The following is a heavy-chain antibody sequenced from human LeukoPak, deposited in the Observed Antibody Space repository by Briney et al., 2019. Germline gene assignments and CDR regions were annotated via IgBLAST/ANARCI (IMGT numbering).Heavy chain of an antibody. CDR3: AKDGGLWVSAHWGDS. CDR1: GFTFSSYT. V-gene: IGHV3-23*01. CDR2: ITTSDGNT. D-gene: IGHD7-27*01. Sequence: RGSLRLSCAASGFTFSSYTMSWVRQAPGKGLEWVSTITTSDGNTYYADSVKGRFTVSRDNSKNTLFLQMNSLRAEDTAVYYCAKDGGLWVSAHWGDSWGRGTLVTVSS. J-gene: IGHJ4*02.